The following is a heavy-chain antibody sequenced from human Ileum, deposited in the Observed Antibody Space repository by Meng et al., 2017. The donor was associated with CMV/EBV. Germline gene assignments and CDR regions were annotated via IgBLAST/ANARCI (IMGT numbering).Heavy chain of an antibody. CDR3: TRLPAFPSNWFDP. V-gene: IGHV5-51*01. CDR1: GYSVCSYW. J-gene: IGHJ5*02. Sequence: KGSGYSVCSYWIAWVRQMPGKGLEWMGIIYPGDSETRYSPSFHGQVTISADKSISTAYLQWSSLKASDTAMYYCTRLPAFPSNWFDPWGQGTLVTVSS. CDR2: IYPGDSET. D-gene: IGHD2-2*01.